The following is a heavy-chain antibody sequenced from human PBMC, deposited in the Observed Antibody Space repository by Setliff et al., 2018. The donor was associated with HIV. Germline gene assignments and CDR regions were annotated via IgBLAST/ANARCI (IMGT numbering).Heavy chain of an antibody. CDR3: ASAGRSSGWYLKDGDAFDI. CDR2: NIPIFGTA. J-gene: IGHJ3*02. V-gene: IGHV1-69*13. Sequence: SVKVSCKTSGGTFSSYAISWVRQAPGQGLEWMGGNIPIFGTANYAQKFQGRVTITADESTSTAYMELSSRRSEDTAVYYCASAGRSSGWYLKDGDAFDIWGQGTMVTVSS. D-gene: IGHD6-19*01. CDR1: GGTFSSYA.